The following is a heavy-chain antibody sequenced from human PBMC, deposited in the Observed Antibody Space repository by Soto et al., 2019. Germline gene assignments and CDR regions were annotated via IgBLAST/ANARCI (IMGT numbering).Heavy chain of an antibody. CDR3: ALSPLAILRGVSHYSGLSV. J-gene: IGHJ6*01. V-gene: IGHV1-2*02. CDR2: INPNSGGT. Sequence: ASVKVSCKASGYTLTGYYIHWMRQAPGQGIEWLGWINPNSGGTKYAQKFQGRITMRRDTSISTEYMDLTRLKYEDTSVSYCALSPLAILRGVSHYSGLSVWERLTTITVSS. D-gene: IGHD3-10*01. CDR1: GYTLTGYY.